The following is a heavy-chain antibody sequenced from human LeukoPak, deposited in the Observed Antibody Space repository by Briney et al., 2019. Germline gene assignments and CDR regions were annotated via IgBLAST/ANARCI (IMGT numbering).Heavy chain of an antibody. Sequence: GGSLRLSCAASGFTVSSNYMSWVRQAPGKGLEWVSVIYSGGSTYYADSVKGRFTISRDNSKNTLYLQMNSLRAEDTAVYYCARGVYYYDSSGPFDYWGQGTLVTVSS. J-gene: IGHJ4*02. CDR1: GFTVSSNY. V-gene: IGHV3-66*01. D-gene: IGHD3-22*01. CDR2: IYSGGST. CDR3: ARGVYYYDSSGPFDY.